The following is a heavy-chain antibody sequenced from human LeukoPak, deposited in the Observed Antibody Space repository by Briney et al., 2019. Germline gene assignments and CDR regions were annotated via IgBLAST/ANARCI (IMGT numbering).Heavy chain of an antibody. CDR1: NGSITSYY. J-gene: IGHJ4*02. V-gene: IGHV4-59*12. Sequence: SETLTLTCSVSNGSITSYYWSWIRQPPGKGLEWIGYIYHSGSTYYNPSLKSRVTISVDRSKNQFSLKLSSVTAADAAVYYCARGGGIAVAVHFDYWGQGTLVTVSS. D-gene: IGHD6-19*01. CDR2: IYHSGST. CDR3: ARGGGIAVAVHFDY.